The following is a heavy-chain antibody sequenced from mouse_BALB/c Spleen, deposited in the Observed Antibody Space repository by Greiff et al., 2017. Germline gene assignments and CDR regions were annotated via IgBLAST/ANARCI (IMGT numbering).Heavy chain of an antibody. CDR2: IWGDGST. V-gene: IGHV2-6-7*01. J-gene: IGHJ1*01. Sequence: QVQLKESGPGLVAPSQSLSITCTVSGFSLTGYGVNWVRQPPGKGLEWLGMIWGDGSTDYNSALKSRLSISKDNSKSQVFLKMNSLQTDDTARYYCARAYYYGSSYWYFDVWGAGTTVTVSS. CDR1: GFSLTGYG. CDR3: ARAYYYGSSYWYFDV. D-gene: IGHD1-1*01.